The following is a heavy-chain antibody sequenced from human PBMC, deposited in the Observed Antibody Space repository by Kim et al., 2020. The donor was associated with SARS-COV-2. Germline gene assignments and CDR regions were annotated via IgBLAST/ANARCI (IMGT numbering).Heavy chain of an antibody. Sequence: GGSLRLSCVGSGFTFSGSAIHWVRQAPGRGLEWVGRIRSKADNYPAAYGASVKGRFTISRDDSNNTAYLQMNSLKTEDTAVYYCARATKDYFDYWGRGILVTVSS. D-gene: IGHD2-8*01. J-gene: IGHJ4*02. CDR1: GFTFSGSA. CDR3: ARATKDYFDY. V-gene: IGHV3-73*01. CDR2: IRSKADNYPA.